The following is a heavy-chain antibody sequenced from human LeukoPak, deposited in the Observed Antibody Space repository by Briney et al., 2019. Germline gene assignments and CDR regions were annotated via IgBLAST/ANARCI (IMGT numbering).Heavy chain of an antibody. J-gene: IGHJ4*02. Sequence: GASVKASCKASGYTFTGYYMHWVRQAPGQGLEWMGWINRNSGGTNYAQKFQGRVTMTRDTSISTAYMELSRLRSDDTAVYYCASRPRTGTTDGDYWGQGTLVTVSS. V-gene: IGHV1-2*02. CDR2: INRNSGGT. D-gene: IGHD1-7*01. CDR1: GYTFTGYY. CDR3: ASRPRTGTTDGDY.